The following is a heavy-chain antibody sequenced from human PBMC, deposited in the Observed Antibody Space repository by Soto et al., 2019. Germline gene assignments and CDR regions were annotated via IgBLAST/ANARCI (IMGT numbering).Heavy chain of an antibody. CDR1: GGTFSSYA. V-gene: IGHV1-69*01. CDR3: ARTMEGYCSSTSCYIGNYYYGMDV. Sequence: QVQLVQSGAEVKKPGSSVKVSCKASGGTFSSYAISWVRQAPGQGLEWMGGIIPIFGTANYAQKFQGRVTITADESTSTAYMELSSLRSEDTAVYYCARTMEGYCSSTSCYIGNYYYGMDVWSQGTTVTVSS. D-gene: IGHD2-2*02. CDR2: IIPIFGTA. J-gene: IGHJ6*02.